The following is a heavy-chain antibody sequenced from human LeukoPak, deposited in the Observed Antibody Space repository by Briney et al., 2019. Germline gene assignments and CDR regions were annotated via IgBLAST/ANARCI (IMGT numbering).Heavy chain of an antibody. J-gene: IGHJ4*02. Sequence: HPGGSPRLSCAASGFTFSSYAMSWVRQAPGKGLEWVSAISGSGGSTYYADSVKGRFTISRDNSKNTLYLQMNSLRAEDTAVYYCAKDRVAVAGYFDYWGQGTLVTVSS. D-gene: IGHD6-19*01. V-gene: IGHV3-23*01. CDR3: AKDRVAVAGYFDY. CDR1: GFTFSSYA. CDR2: ISGSGGST.